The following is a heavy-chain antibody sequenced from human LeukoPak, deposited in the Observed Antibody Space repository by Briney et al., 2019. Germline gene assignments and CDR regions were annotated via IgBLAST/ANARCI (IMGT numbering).Heavy chain of an antibody. CDR1: GYTFTSYY. V-gene: IGHV1-46*01. D-gene: IGHD1-1*01. CDR2: INPSGGST. Sequence: ASVKVSCKASGYTFTSYYMHWVRQAPGQGLEWMGIINPSGGSTSYAQKFQGRVTMTRDTSTSTAYMELSSLRSEDTAVYYCARGGIEYNWNDVPFYYYYGMDVWGQGTTVTVSS. CDR3: ARGGIEYNWNDVPFYYYYGMDV. J-gene: IGHJ6*02.